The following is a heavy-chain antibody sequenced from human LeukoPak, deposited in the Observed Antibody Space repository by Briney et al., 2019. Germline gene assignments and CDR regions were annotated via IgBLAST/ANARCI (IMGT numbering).Heavy chain of an antibody. J-gene: IGHJ6*02. V-gene: IGHV3-9*01. CDR2: IIWNSVSI. D-gene: IGHD1-26*01. CDR1: GFTFDDYA. Sequence: GRSLRLSCAASGFTFDDYAMHWVRQAPGKGLECVSGIIWNSVSIVYADSVKGRFTISRDNAKNSLYLQMNSLRAEDTALYYCAKDIGSGSYYRGYYYYGMDVWGQGTTVTVSS. CDR3: AKDIGSGSYYRGYYYYGMDV.